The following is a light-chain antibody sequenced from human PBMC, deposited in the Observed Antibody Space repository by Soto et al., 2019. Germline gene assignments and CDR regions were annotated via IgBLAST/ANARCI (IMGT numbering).Light chain of an antibody. CDR3: SSYTSSRAYV. J-gene: IGLJ1*01. CDR2: EVS. CDR1: SSDVGGWPH. Sequence: QSALTQPASVSASPGQTITISCAGTSSDVGGWPHVSWYQQHPGKAPKLVIYEVSNRPSGVSNRFSGSKSGNTASLTISGLQAEDEADYYCSSYTSSRAYVFGIGTQLTVL. V-gene: IGLV2-14*01.